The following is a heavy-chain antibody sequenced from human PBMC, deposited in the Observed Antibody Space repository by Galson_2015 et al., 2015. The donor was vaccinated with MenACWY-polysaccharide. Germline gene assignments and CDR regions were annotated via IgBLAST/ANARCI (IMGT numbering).Heavy chain of an antibody. CDR1: GFTFSSYW. Sequence: SLRLSCAASGFTFSSYWMHWVRQVPGKGLVWVSRISSDGSSTSYADSVKGRFTISRDNAKNTLHLQMNSLRVEDTAVYYCARVQGGYSNVGLHPYYFDYWGQGTLVTVSS. D-gene: IGHD6-13*01. CDR2: ISSDGSST. CDR3: ARVQGGYSNVGLHPYYFDY. V-gene: IGHV3-74*01. J-gene: IGHJ4*02.